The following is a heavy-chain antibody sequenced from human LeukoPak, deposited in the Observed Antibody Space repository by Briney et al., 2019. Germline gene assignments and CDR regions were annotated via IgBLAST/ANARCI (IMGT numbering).Heavy chain of an antibody. V-gene: IGHV1-2*06. J-gene: IGHJ3*02. CDR2: INPNSGGT. CDR3: ARGIAAAGTVDGAFDI. Sequence: GASVKVSCRASGYTFTGYYMHWVRQAPGQGFEWMGRINPNSGGTNYAQKFQGRVTTTRDTSISTAYMELSRLRSDDTAVYYCARGIAAAGTVDGAFDIWGQGTMVTVSS. D-gene: IGHD6-13*01. CDR1: GYTFTGYY.